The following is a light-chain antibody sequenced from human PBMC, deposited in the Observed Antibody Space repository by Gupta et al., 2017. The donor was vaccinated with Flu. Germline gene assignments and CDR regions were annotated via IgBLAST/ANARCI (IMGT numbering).Light chain of an antibody. Sequence: DVVLTQTPLSLSVTPGQPASISCRSSRSLLRSDGKTFLSWSLQKPGQPPLLLISEICNRAAGVTDMSRGRWTGKDFTLWSSLGDTEDVGVYYCRQSGPLALSTFGQGTKLEIK. CDR3: RQSGPLALST. CDR1: RSLLRSDGKTF. V-gene: IGKV2D-29*01. J-gene: IGKJ2*01. CDR2: EIC.